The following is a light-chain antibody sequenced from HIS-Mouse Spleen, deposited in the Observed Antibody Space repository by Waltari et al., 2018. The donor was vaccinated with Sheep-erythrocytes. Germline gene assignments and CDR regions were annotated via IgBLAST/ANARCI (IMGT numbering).Light chain of an antibody. J-gene: IGKJ4*01. CDR2: AAS. V-gene: IGKV1-39*01. CDR1: QSISTY. Sequence: FQMTQSPSSLSAYVGDRVTITCRASQSISTYLNWYQQKPGKAPKLLIYAASSLQSGVPSRFSGSGSGTDFTLTISSLQPEDFATYYCQQSYSTPPLTFGGGTKVEIK. CDR3: QQSYSTPPLT.